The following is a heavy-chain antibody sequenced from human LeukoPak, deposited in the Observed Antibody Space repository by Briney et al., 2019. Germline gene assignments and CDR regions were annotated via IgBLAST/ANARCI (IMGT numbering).Heavy chain of an antibody. V-gene: IGHV4-4*02. J-gene: IGHJ4*02. Sequence: PWETLSLTCAVSGGSISTDNWWTWVRQPPGKGLEWIGEVYHRGSTNYNPSLKSRVTISVDKSKNQFSLKLTSVTAADTALYYCATRNYYDSTGYYNYWGQGTLVTVSS. D-gene: IGHD3-22*01. CDR3: ATRNYYDSTGYYNY. CDR1: GGSISTDNW. CDR2: VYHRGST.